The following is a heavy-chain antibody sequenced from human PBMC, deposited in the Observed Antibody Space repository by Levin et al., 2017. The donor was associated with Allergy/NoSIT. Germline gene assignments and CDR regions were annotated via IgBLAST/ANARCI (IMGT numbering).Heavy chain of an antibody. CDR3: GVYGSGSYYNSFDY. CDR1: GFTVSTNY. CDR2: IYSGGST. D-gene: IGHD3-10*01. Sequence: LSLTCAASGFTVSTNYMSWVRQAPGKGLEWVSVIYSGGSTYYADSVKGRFTISRDNSKNTLYLQMNSLRAEDTAVYYCGVYGSGSYYNSFDYWGQGTLVTVSS. V-gene: IGHV3-66*01. J-gene: IGHJ4*02.